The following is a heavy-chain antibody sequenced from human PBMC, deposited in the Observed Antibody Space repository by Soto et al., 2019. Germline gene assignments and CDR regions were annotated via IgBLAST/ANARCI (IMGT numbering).Heavy chain of an antibody. D-gene: IGHD3-3*01. Sequence: SETLSLTCTVSGGSISSGGYYWSWIRQHPGKGLEWIGYIYYSGSTYYNPFLKSRVTISVDTSKNQFSLKLSSVTAADTAVYNCASLYFGVVSYYYYMDVWGKGTTVTVSS. CDR3: ASLYFGVVSYYYYMDV. V-gene: IGHV4-31*03. CDR2: IYYSGST. J-gene: IGHJ6*03. CDR1: GGSISSGGYY.